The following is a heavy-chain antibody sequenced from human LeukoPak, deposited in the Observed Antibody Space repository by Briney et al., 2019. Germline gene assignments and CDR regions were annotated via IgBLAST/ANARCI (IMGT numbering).Heavy chain of an antibody. CDR2: INSDGSSI. V-gene: IGHV3-74*03. D-gene: IGHD5-12*01. CDR1: GFTFSSYW. J-gene: IGHJ4*02. Sequence: GGSLRLSCAASGFTFSSYWMHWVRQAPGKGLVWVSRINSDGSSITYADSVKGRFTISRDNAKNTLYLQMNSLGVEDTAVYYCAREGRVSGYDFDCWGQGTLVTVSS. CDR3: AREGRVSGYDFDC.